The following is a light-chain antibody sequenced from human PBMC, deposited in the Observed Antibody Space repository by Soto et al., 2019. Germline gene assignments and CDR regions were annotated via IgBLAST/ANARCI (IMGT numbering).Light chain of an antibody. CDR2: GVT. J-gene: IGLJ3*02. Sequence: QSALTQPASLSGSPGQSITISCTGTRSDIGSYNSIAWYQQHPGKAPRVVIFGVTKRPSGISDRFSGSKSGYTASLTISGLQAEDEADYYCQSYDSSLSVWMFGGGTKVTVL. CDR1: RSDIGSYNS. V-gene: IGLV2-23*02. CDR3: QSYDSSLSVWM.